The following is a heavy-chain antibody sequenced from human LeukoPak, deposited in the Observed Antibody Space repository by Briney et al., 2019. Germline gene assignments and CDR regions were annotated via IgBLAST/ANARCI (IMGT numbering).Heavy chain of an antibody. Sequence: GGSLRLSCAASGFTFSSYAMHWVRQAPGKELEWVAVISYDGSNKYYADSVKGRFTISRDNSKNTLYLQMNSLRAEDTAVYYCARGRWSFDYWGQGTLVTVSS. V-gene: IGHV3-30*04. CDR3: ARGRWSFDY. CDR2: ISYDGSNK. J-gene: IGHJ4*02. D-gene: IGHD5-24*01. CDR1: GFTFSSYA.